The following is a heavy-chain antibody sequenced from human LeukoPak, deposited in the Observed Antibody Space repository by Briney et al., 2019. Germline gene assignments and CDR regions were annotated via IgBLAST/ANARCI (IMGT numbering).Heavy chain of an antibody. CDR2: IYPGDSDT. V-gene: IGHV5-51*01. D-gene: IGHD4-11*01. CDR1: GYSFTNYW. CDR3: ARSTVTTPKWFDP. J-gene: IGHJ5*02. Sequence: GESLKISCKGSGYSFTNYWIGWVRQMPGEGLEWLGIIYPGDSDTRYSPSFQGQVTISADKSISTAYLQWSSLKASDTAMYYCARSTVTTPKWFDPWGQGTLVTVSS.